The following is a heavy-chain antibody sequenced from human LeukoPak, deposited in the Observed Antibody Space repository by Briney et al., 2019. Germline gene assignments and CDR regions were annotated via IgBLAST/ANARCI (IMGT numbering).Heavy chain of an antibody. V-gene: IGHV4-61*10. CDR3: ARVGRGAAGSGAFDI. D-gene: IGHD6-13*01. CDR1: GDSISSHNFY. J-gene: IGHJ3*02. Sequence: PSETLSLTCTVSGDSISSHNFYWSWIRQPAGKGLEWIGYIYYSGSTNYNPSLKSRVTISVDKSKNQFSLKLSSVTAADTAVYYCARVGRGAAGSGAFDIWGQGTMVTVSS. CDR2: IYYSGST.